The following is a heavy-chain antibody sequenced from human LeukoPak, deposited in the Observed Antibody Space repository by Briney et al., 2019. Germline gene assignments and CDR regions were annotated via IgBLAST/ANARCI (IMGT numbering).Heavy chain of an antibody. Sequence: ASVKVSCKASGYTFTSYYMHWVRQAPGQGLEWMGIFNPSGGSTSYAQKFQGRVTMTRDTSTSTVYMELSSLRSEDTAVYYCARDPCGGSCYEGFDPWGQGTLVTVSS. CDR2: FNPSGGST. CDR3: ARDPCGGSCYEGFDP. D-gene: IGHD2-15*01. CDR1: GYTFTSYY. J-gene: IGHJ5*02. V-gene: IGHV1-46*01.